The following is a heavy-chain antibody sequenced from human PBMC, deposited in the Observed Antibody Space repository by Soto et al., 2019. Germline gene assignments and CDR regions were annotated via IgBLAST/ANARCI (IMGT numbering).Heavy chain of an antibody. D-gene: IGHD3-16*01. CDR3: ARWGTTGGLDV. Sequence: QVQLVESGGGVVQPGTSLRVSCVGSGFTFRRYVIHWVRQAPGKGLEWVALTSYDGSDKYYGDSVRGRFTISRDNSRNTVDLQRDSLRLEDTALYYCARWGTTGGLDVWGQGTVVSVSS. CDR1: GFTFRRYV. CDR2: TSYDGSDK. J-gene: IGHJ1*01. V-gene: IGHV3-30*19.